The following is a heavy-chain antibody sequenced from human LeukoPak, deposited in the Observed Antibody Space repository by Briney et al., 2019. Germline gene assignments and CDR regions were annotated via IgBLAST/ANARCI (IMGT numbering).Heavy chain of an antibody. J-gene: IGHJ3*02. CDR3: ARARSSYGYGDAFDI. D-gene: IGHD5-18*01. CDR1: GFTFSRYA. Sequence: GGSLRLSCAASGFTFSRYAMSWVRQAPGKGLEWVSSISGSGSNTYYADSVKGRFTISRDNSKNTLYLQVNSLSAEDTAVYYCARARSSYGYGDAFDIWGQGTMVTVSS. CDR2: ISGSGSNT. V-gene: IGHV3-23*01.